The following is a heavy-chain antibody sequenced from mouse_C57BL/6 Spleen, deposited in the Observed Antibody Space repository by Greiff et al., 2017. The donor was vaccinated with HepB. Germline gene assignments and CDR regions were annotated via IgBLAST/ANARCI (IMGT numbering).Heavy chain of an antibody. V-gene: IGHV1-63*01. CDR3: AKIYYGNYCALGY. D-gene: IGHD2-1*01. CDR2: IYPGGGYT. Sequence: VHLVESGAELVRPGTSVKMSCKASGYTFTNYGIGWAKQRPGHGLEWIGDIYPGGGYTNYNEKFKGKAILTADKSSSTAYMQFSSLTSEDSAIYYYAKIYYGNYCALGYWGQGTSVTASS. J-gene: IGHJ4*01. CDR1: GYTFTNYG.